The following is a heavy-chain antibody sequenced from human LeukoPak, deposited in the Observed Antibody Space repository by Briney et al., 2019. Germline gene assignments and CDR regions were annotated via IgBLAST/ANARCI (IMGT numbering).Heavy chain of an antibody. CDR2: IYYSGST. CDR1: GGYISSYY. CDR3: ARVRQLVRGRYYYYMDV. V-gene: IGHV4-59*01. D-gene: IGHD6-6*01. Sequence: SETLSLTCTVSGGYISSYYWSWIRQPPGKGLEWIGYIYYSGSTNYNPSLKSRVTISVDTSKNQFSLKLSSVTAADTAVYYCARVRQLVRGRYYYYMDVWGKGTTVTVSS. J-gene: IGHJ6*03.